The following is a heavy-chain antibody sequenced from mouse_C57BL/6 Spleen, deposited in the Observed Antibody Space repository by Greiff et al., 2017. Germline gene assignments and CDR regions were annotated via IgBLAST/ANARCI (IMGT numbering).Heavy chain of an antibody. CDR3: ARKVYYGSSGYFDV. CDR2: IDPSDSYT. Sequence: QVQLQQPGAELVRPGTSVKLSCKASGYTFTSYWMHWVKPRPGQGLEWIGVIDPSDSYTNYNQKFKGKATLTVDTSSSTAYMQLSSLTSEDSAVYYCARKVYYGSSGYFDVWGTGTTVTVSS. V-gene: IGHV1-59*01. D-gene: IGHD1-1*01. J-gene: IGHJ1*03. CDR1: GYTFTSYW.